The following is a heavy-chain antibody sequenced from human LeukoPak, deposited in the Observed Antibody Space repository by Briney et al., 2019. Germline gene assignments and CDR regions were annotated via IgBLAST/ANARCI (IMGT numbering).Heavy chain of an antibody. CDR3: VRXAGAYSHPYDY. CDR1: XXXXXXXS. V-gene: IGHV3-53*01. D-gene: IGHD4/OR15-4a*01. Sequence: SXXXXXXXSMSWVRQAPGKGLEWGSFIYSDNTHYSDSVKGRFTISIDNSKXTLYLQMNSLRAEDTAVYYCVRXAGAYSHPYDYWGQGTLVTVSS. J-gene: IGHJ4*02. CDR2: IYSDNT.